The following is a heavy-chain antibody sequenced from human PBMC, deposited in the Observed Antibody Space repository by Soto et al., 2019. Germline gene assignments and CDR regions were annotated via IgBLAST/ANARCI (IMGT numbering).Heavy chain of an antibody. CDR1: GSSISSSSYY. D-gene: IGHD1-7*01. CDR2: IYYSGST. CDR3: ARLGAGTTAYYYYGMDV. V-gene: IGHV4-39*01. Sequence: SETLSLTCTVSGSSISSSSYYWGWIRQPPGKGLEWIGSIYYSGSTYYNPSLKSRVTISVDTSKNQFSLKLSSVTAADTAVYYCARLGAGTTAYYYYGMDVWGQGTTVTVSS. J-gene: IGHJ6*02.